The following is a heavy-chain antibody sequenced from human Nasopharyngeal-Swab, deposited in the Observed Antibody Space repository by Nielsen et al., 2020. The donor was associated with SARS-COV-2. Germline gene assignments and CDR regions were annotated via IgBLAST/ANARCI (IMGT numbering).Heavy chain of an antibody. Sequence: GGSLRLSCAASEFTMSGNGMHWVRQAPGKGLEWVAYISSSSSTSYYADSVKGRFTISRDNPKNSLYLQMNSLRDEDTALYYCARDVAIVGATLENWGQGTLVTVSS. V-gene: IGHV3-48*02. CDR3: ARDVAIVGATLEN. D-gene: IGHD1-26*01. CDR1: EFTMSGNG. CDR2: ISSSSSTS. J-gene: IGHJ4*02.